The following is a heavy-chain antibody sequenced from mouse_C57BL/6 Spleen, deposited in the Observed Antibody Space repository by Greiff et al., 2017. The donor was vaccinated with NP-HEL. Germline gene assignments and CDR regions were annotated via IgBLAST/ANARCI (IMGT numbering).Heavy chain of an antibody. J-gene: IGHJ2*01. Sequence: QVQLQQSGAELVKPGASVKISCKASGYAFSSYWMNWVKQRPGKGLEWIGQIYPGDGDTNYNGKYKGKATLTADKSSSTAYMQLSSLTSEDSAVYFCARRPYDYAFDYWGQGTTLTVSS. D-gene: IGHD2-4*01. V-gene: IGHV1-80*01. CDR1: GYAFSSYW. CDR3: ARRPYDYAFDY. CDR2: IYPGDGDT.